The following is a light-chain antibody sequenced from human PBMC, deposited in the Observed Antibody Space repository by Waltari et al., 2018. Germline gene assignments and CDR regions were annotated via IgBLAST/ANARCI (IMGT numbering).Light chain of an antibody. CDR3: QSTDSSGTSWV. CDR1: ALPRQY. Sequence: SYELTQPPSVSVSPGQTARISCSGDALPRQYVYWYQQKPGQAPILVIYKDNDRPSGTAGRFSGSSSGTTVTLTISGVQAEDEADYYCQSTDSSGTSWVFGGGTKLTVL. V-gene: IGLV3-25*03. CDR2: KDN. J-gene: IGLJ3*02.